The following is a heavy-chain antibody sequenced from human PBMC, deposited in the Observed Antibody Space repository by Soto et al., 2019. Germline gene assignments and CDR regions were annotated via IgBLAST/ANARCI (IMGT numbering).Heavy chain of an antibody. D-gene: IGHD6-13*01. CDR1: GGTFRNYA. CDR2: SIPGFGTA. V-gene: IGHV1-69*01. CDR3: AIPLPKQQLVRGAFDH. J-gene: IGHJ4*02. Sequence: QVQLVQSGAEVKKPGSSVKLSCKTSGGTFRNYAINWVRQAPGQGLEWMGGSIPGFGTANYAQTFQGRFTITADESTSTAYMELSSLRSEDTAVYYCAIPLPKQQLVRGAFDHWGQGTLVTVAS.